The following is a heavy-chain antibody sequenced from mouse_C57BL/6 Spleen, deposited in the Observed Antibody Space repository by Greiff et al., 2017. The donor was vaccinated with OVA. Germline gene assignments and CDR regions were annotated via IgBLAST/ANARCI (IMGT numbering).Heavy chain of an antibody. D-gene: IGHD2-3*01. Sequence: EVNVVESGGGLVKPGGSLKLSCAASGFTFSDYGMHWVRQAPEKGLEWVAYISSGSSTIYYADTVKGRFTISRDNAKNTLFLQMTSLRSEDTAMYYCARRDDGYSHFDYWGQGTTLTVSS. CDR3: ARRDDGYSHFDY. V-gene: IGHV5-17*01. J-gene: IGHJ2*01. CDR2: ISSGSSTI. CDR1: GFTFSDYG.